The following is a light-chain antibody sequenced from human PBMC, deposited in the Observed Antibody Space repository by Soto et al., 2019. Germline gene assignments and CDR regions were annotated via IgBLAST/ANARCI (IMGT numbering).Light chain of an antibody. CDR3: QHYGTSLYT. CDR2: GAF. J-gene: IGKJ2*01. CDR1: QIISSTY. V-gene: IGKV3-20*01. Sequence: DIVLTQSPGTLSFSPGERATLSCRASQIISSTYLGWYQQKPGQAPTLLIYGAFSRATRIPDRFSGSGSGTDFTLTISRLEPEDFAVYYCQHYGTSLYTFGQGTKLEIK.